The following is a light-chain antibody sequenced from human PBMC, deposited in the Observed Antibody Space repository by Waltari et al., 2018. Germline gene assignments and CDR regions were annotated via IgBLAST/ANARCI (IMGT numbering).Light chain of an antibody. J-gene: IGLJ3*02. CDR3: QVWDGSTDHVV. Sequence: SYVLTQPPSVPVAPGKTARITCAGTHIGSKSVHWYQQKPGQAPVVVIFGDSDRPSGIPERFSGSNSGNTASLTISRVEAADEADYYCQVWDGSTDHVVFGGGTKLTVL. V-gene: IGLV3-21*04. CDR2: GDS. CDR1: HIGSKS.